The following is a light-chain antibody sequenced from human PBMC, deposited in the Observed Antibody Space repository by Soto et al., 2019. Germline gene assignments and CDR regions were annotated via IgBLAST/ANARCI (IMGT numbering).Light chain of an antibody. CDR2: GAS. CDR3: QQYGT. V-gene: IGKV3-15*01. Sequence: EIVMTQSPATLSVSPGERATLSCRASQSVSSNLAWYQQKPGQAPRLLIYGASTRATGIPARFSGSGSGTEFTLTISSLQSEDVAVYYCQQYGTFGQGTKVDIK. J-gene: IGKJ1*01. CDR1: QSVSSN.